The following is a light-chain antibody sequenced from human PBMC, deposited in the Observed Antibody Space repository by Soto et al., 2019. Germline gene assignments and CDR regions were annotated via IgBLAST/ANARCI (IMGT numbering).Light chain of an antibody. CDR1: QSISSW. Sequence: DIQMTQSPSTLSASVGDRVTITCRASQSISSWLAWYQQKPGKAPKLLIYDASSLESGVPSRFSGSGSGTEFTLNISSMQTDFFETYYCQQYNSYSQKFGQGTKVDIK. J-gene: IGKJ1*01. V-gene: IGKV1-5*01. CDR2: DAS. CDR3: QQYNSYSQK.